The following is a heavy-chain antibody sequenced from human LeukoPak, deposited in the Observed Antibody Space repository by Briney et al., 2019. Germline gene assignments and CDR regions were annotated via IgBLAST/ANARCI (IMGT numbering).Heavy chain of an antibody. CDR1: GFTFSGFG. CDR3: ARDQSGGYDGFDPRN. Sequence: GGSLRLSCAASGFTFSGFGIHWVRHAPGEGLEWVALIMFDGSNKYYVDSVKGRFTISRDNSKNTVYLQMDSLRAEDTAVYYCARDQSGGYDGFDPRNWGQGTLVIVSS. D-gene: IGHD5-12*01. J-gene: IGHJ4*02. V-gene: IGHV3-33*01. CDR2: IMFDGSNK.